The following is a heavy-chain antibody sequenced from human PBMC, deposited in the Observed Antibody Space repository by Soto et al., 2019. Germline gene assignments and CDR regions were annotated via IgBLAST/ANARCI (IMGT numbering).Heavy chain of an antibody. V-gene: IGHV4-59*04. CDR3: ARLGGESSGDYGDWDYYYYGMDV. J-gene: IGHJ6*02. CDR2: IYYSGST. D-gene: IGHD4-17*01. CDR1: GGSISSYY. Sequence: PSETLSLTCTVSGGSISSYYWSWIRQPPGKGLEWIGYIYYSGSTYYNPSLKSRVTISVDTSKNQFSLKLSSVTAADTAVYYCARLGGESSGDYGDWDYYYYGMDVWGQGTTVTVSS.